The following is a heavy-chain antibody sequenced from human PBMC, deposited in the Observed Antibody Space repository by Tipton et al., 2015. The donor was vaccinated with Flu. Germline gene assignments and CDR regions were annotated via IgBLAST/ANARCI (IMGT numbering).Heavy chain of an antibody. CDR1: GGSISSSSHY. CDR3: AKVLFGWVES. CDR2: IYYTGYP. J-gene: IGHJ5*01. V-gene: IGHV4-39*07. Sequence: TLSLTCTVSGGSISSSSHYCGWIRQAPGRGLEWVGSIYYTGYPYYNSSLKSRLAMSIDTSKKQFSLRLSSVTAADTAVYYCAKVLFGWVESWAQGTLVTVSS. D-gene: IGHD3-16*01.